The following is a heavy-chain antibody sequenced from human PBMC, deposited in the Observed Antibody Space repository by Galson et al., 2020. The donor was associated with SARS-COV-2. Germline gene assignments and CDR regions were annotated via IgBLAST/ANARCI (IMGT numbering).Heavy chain of an antibody. CDR1: AGSISSGCYY. D-gene: IGHD3-9*01. J-gene: IGHJ4*02. V-gene: IGHV4-31*03. CDR3: ARETPLRYFDWLYYAYFDY. CDR2: IYYSGST. Sequence: ASETLSLTCTVSAGSISSGCYYWSWIRQHPGKGLEWIGYIYYSGSTHYNPSLKSRVTISVDTSKNQFSLKLSSVTAADPSVYYCARETPLRYFDWLYYAYFDYWGQGTLVTVSS.